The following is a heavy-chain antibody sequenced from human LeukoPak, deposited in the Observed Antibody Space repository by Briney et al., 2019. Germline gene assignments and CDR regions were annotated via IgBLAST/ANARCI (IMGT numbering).Heavy chain of an antibody. V-gene: IGHV4-59*01. J-gene: IGHJ4*02. CDR3: ARYAWLQFRSFDY. D-gene: IGHD5-24*01. CDR1: GGSISSYY. CDR2: IYYSGST. Sequence: PSETLSHTCTVSGGSISSYYWSWIRQPPGKGLEWIGYIYYSGSTNYNPSLKSRVTISVDTSKNQLSLKLSSVTAADTAVYYCARYAWLQFRSFDYWGQGTLVTVSS.